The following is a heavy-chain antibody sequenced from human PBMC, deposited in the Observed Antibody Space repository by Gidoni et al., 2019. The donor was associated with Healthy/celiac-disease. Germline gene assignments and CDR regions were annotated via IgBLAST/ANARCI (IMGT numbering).Heavy chain of an antibody. Sequence: EVQLLESGGGLVQPGGSLSLSCAASGFTFSSYAMSGVRQAPGKGLEWVSAISGSGGSTYYADSVKGRFTISRDNSKNTLYLQMNSLRAEDTAVYYCAKVLVPAAMGSYWGQGTLVTVSS. CDR1: GFTFSSYA. J-gene: IGHJ4*02. D-gene: IGHD2-2*01. CDR2: ISGSGGST. V-gene: IGHV3-23*01. CDR3: AKVLVPAAMGSY.